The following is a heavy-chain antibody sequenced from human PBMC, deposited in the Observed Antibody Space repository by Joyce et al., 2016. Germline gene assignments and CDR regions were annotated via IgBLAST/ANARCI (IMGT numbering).Heavy chain of an antibody. J-gene: IGHJ4*02. CDR3: GSVFEY. V-gene: IGHV3-74*01. CDR2: VDYDGSGT. Sequence: EVQLVESGGGLLQPGGSLRLSCAASGFTFTNYWMHWVRQAPGKGVVWVARVDYDGSGTSYADSVKGRFTISRDNAKNMVYLQMNSLRIEDTAVYYCGSVFEYWGRGALVTVSS. CDR1: GFTFTNYW.